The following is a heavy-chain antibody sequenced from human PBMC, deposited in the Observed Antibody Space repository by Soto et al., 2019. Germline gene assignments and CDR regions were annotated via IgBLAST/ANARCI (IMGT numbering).Heavy chain of an antibody. CDR1: GYTFTSYG. V-gene: IGHV1-18*01. D-gene: IGHD6-19*01. CDR3: ARVFSVAGRKNGQFDY. CDR2: ISAYNGNT. J-gene: IGHJ4*02. Sequence: ASVKVSCKASGYTFTSYGISWVRQAPGQGLEWMGWISAYNGNTNYAQKLQGRVTMTTDTSTSTAYMELRSLRSDDTAVYYCARVFSVAGRKNGQFDYWGQGTLVTVSS.